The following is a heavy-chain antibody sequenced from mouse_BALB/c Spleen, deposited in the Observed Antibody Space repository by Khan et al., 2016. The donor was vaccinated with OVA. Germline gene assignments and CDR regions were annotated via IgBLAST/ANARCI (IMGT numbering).Heavy chain of an antibody. Sequence: ELVRPGVSVKLSCKASGYSFSNYWMNWVKQRPGQGLEWIGMIHPSDSETKLNQKFKDKATLTVDKSSSTAYMQLSSPTSEDSAVYYCAGRTFVATSEEDPWFTYWGTGTLVTVSA. V-gene: IGHV1-74*04. CDR3: AGRTFVATSEEDPWFTY. CDR1: GYSFSNYW. J-gene: IGHJ3*01. CDR2: IHPSDSET. D-gene: IGHD1-2*01.